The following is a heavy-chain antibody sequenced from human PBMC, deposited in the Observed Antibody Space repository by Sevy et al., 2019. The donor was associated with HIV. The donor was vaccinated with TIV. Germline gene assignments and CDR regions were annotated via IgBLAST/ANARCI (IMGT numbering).Heavy chain of an antibody. CDR3: ASSRWSYEDFDY. CDR1: GYSFTSYW. J-gene: IGHJ4*02. Sequence: GESLKISCKGSGYSFTSYWISWVRQMPGKGLEWMGRIDPSDSYTNYSPSFQGHVTISAVKSISTAYLQWSSLKASDTAMYYCASSRWSYEDFDYWGQGTLVTVSS. V-gene: IGHV5-10-1*01. CDR2: IDPSDSYT. D-gene: IGHD1-26*01.